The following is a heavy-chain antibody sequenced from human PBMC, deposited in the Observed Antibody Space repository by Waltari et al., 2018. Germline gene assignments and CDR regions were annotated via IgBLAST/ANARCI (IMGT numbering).Heavy chain of an antibody. Sequence: EVQLVESGGGLVKPGGSLRISCAATRFTFTNAWMNWVRQAPGRGVEWVGRIKTRTDGETTDYAASVKDRFTISRDDSKNTVYLQLTGLKTEDTAVYYCATGTMTLVTPFFWGQGTLVTVSS. CDR3: ATGTMTLVTPFF. J-gene: IGHJ4*02. D-gene: IGHD4-17*01. CDR1: RFTFTNAW. CDR2: IKTRTDGETT. V-gene: IGHV3-15*07.